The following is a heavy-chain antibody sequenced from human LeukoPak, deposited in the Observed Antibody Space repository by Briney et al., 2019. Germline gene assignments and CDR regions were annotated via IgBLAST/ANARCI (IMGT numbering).Heavy chain of an antibody. CDR2: IYYSGST. V-gene: IGHV4-39*01. CDR3: ARLRTGFWSGYPQYNWFDP. Sequence: SETLSLTCTVSGGSISSSSYYWGWIRQPPGKGLVWIGSIYYSGSTYYNPSLKSRVTISVDTSKNQFSLKLSSVTAADTAVYYCARLRTGFWSGYPQYNWFDPWGQGTLVTVSS. J-gene: IGHJ5*02. CDR1: GGSISSSSYY. D-gene: IGHD3-3*01.